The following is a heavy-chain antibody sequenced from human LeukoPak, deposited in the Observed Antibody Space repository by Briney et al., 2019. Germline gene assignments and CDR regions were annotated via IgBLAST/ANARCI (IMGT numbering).Heavy chain of an antibody. CDR1: GFTFSIHG. D-gene: IGHD5-18*01. CDR2: IRYDGSSK. CDR3: AKDGYNDGYEDY. Sequence: GGSLRLSCVASGFTFSIHGMHWVRQAPGKGLEWVTFIRYDGSSKYYADFVKGRFSVSRDNSKNTLYLQVNSLTPEDTAVYYCAKDGYNDGYEDYWGLGTLVTVSS. J-gene: IGHJ4*02. V-gene: IGHV3-30*02.